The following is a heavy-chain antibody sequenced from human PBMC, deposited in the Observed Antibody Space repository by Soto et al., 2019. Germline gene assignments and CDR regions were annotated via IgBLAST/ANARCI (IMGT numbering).Heavy chain of an antibody. CDR2: IWYDDGNSK. CDR3: ARESSDSRPNYYYYGMDV. D-gene: IGHD3-22*01. CDR1: GFTFSNYG. V-gene: IGHV3-33*01. J-gene: IGHJ6*02. Sequence: GGSLRLSCAASGFTFSNYGMHWVRQAPGKGLEWVAIIWYDDGNSKYYADSVKGRFTISRDNSKNTLYLEMNSLRAEDTAVYYCARESSDSRPNYYYYGMDVWGQGTTVTVS.